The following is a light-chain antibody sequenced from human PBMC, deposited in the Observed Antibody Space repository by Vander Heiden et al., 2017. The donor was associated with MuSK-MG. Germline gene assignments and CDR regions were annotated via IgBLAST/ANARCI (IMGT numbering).Light chain of an antibody. CDR2: AAS. V-gene: IGKV1-8*01. CDR1: QDIVRY. Sequence: PHSPSFLSAYIGDRVTITCRASQDIVRYLDWYQQKPGTAPRLLIYAASTLESGVPSRFSGSGSGTDFTLTINALQPEDFATYYCQQSYTHPHTFGHGTQLDFK. J-gene: IGKJ2*01. CDR3: QQSYTHPHT.